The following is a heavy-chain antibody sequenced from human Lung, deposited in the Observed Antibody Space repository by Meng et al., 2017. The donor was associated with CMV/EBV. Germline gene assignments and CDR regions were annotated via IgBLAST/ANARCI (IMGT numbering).Heavy chain of an antibody. CDR1: ELNCSNYS. CDR3: AKDLKAYGDYYFDY. V-gene: IGHV3-30*18. J-gene: IGHJ4*02. D-gene: IGHD4-17*01. Sequence: ASELNCSNYSMHWVRRAPGKGLEWLAVISNNGGKKHYADSVKGRFTISRDNSKNTLNLQMNSLRPEDTSVYYCAKDLKAYGDYYFDYWGQGILVTVSS. CDR2: ISNNGGKK.